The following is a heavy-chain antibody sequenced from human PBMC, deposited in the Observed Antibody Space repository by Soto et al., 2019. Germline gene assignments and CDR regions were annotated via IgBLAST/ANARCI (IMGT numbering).Heavy chain of an antibody. V-gene: IGHV3-49*03. CDR2: TRSKAYGGTT. CDR3: TRAPITMIVVAPDY. Sequence: GGSLRLSCTASGFTFGDYAISWCRQAPGKGLEWVGFTRSKAYGGTTEYAASVKGRFTISRDDSKSIAYLQMNSLKTEDTAVYYCTRAPITMIVVAPDYWGQGTLVTVSS. J-gene: IGHJ4*02. CDR1: GFTFGDYA. D-gene: IGHD3-22*01.